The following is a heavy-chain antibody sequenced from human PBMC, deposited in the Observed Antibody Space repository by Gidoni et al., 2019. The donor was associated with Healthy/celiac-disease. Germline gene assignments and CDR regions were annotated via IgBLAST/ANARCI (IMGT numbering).Heavy chain of an antibody. CDR3: ARVREDSSAYYAWY. V-gene: IGHV1-69*02. CDR1: GGTFSSYT. CDR2: IIPILGIA. J-gene: IGHJ4*02. Sequence: QVQLVQSRAEVKKPGSSVKVSCKASGGTFSSYTLTWVRQAPGQGLEWMGRIIPILGIANYAQKFQGRVTITADKSTSTAYMELSSLRSEDTAVYYCARVREDSSAYYAWYWGQGTLVTVSS. D-gene: IGHD3-22*01.